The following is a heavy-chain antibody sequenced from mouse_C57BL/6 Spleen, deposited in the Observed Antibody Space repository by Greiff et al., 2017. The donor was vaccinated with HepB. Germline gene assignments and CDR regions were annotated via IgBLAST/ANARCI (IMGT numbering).Heavy chain of an antibody. D-gene: IGHD1-1*01. J-gene: IGHJ4*01. V-gene: IGHV10-3*01. CDR1: GFTFNTYA. CDR3: VRGNYGSSYRHYYAMDY. CDR2: IRSKSSNYAT. Sequence: EVQRVESGGGLVQPKGSLKLSCAASGFTFNTYAMHWVRQAPGKGLEWVARIRSKSSNYATYYADSVKDRFTISRDDSQSMLYLQMNNLKTEDTAMYYCVRGNYGSSYRHYYAMDYWGQGTSVTVSS.